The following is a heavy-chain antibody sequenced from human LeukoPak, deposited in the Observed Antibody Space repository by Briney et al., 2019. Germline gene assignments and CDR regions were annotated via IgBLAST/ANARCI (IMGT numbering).Heavy chain of an antibody. CDR2: IWDDGSNK. D-gene: IGHD6-19*01. CDR3: VRVSSGWYFDY. J-gene: IGHJ4*02. V-gene: IGHV3-33*01. Sequence: PGGSLRLSCAASGLNFNDNDMDWVRQAPGKGLEWVAVIWDDGSNKYYAESVKGRFTISRDISKNMLYLQMNSLRVEDTAVYHCVRVSSGWYFDYWGQGTLVTVSS. CDR1: GLNFNDND.